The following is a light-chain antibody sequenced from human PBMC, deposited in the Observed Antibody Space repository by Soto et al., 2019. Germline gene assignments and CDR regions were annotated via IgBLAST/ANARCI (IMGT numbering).Light chain of an antibody. Sequence: QSVLTQPPSASGSPGQSVIISCTGTSNDVGSYNYVSWYQQHPGKAPKLMIYEVSKRPSGVPDRFSGSKSGNTASLTVSGLQAEDEADYYCSSYAGSNIIFGGGTKLTVL. CDR1: SNDVGSYNY. J-gene: IGLJ2*01. V-gene: IGLV2-8*01. CDR2: EVS. CDR3: SSYAGSNII.